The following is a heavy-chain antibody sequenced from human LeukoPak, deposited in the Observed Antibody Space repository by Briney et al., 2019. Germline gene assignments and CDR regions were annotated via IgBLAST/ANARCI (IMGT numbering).Heavy chain of an antibody. D-gene: IGHD3-22*01. CDR2: IYSGGST. V-gene: IGHV3-53*01. CDR3: AKSSYYDTSGSYREYYFDY. Sequence: PGGSLRLSCAASGFTVSSNYMSWVRQAPGKGLEWVSVIYSGGSTYYADSVKGRFTISRDNSKNTLYLQMNSLRAEDTAVYYCAKSSYYDTSGSYREYYFDYWGQGALVTVSS. J-gene: IGHJ4*02. CDR1: GFTVSSNY.